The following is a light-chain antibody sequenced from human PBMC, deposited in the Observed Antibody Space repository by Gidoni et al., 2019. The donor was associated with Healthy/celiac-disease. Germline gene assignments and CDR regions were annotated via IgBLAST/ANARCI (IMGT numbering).Light chain of an antibody. CDR2: KAS. CDR3: QQYNSYPLT. Sequence: DIQMTQSPSTLSASVGDRVTITCRASQSISSWLAWYQQKPGKAPKLLISKASSLESGVPSRFSGSGSGTEFTLTISSLQPDDFATYYCQQYNSYPLTCGPETKVDI. J-gene: IGKJ3*01. CDR1: QSISSW. V-gene: IGKV1-5*03.